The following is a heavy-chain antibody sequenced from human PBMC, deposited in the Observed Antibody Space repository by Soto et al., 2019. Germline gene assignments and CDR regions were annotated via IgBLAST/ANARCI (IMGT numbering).Heavy chain of an antibody. J-gene: IGHJ4*02. CDR2: VYYTGTT. Sequence: SETLSLTCTVSGGSISSYFYTWVRQPPGKGLEWIGSVYYTGTTDYNPSLKSRVTISVDTSKTQFSLNLRSVTAADTAVYYCARDLAAVPRAFDYWGRGTLVTVSS. V-gene: IGHV4-59*01. CDR3: ARDLAAVPRAFDY. D-gene: IGHD6-13*01. CDR1: GGSISSYF.